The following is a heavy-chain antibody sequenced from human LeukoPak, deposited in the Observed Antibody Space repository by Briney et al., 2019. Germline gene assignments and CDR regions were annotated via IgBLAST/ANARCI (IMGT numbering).Heavy chain of an antibody. Sequence: SETLSLTCSVSGASISGGTYYWGWIRQPPGKGLEWIGSIYYAGSTYDNPSLKSRVTISVDTSKNQFSLKLSSVTAADTAVYYCARRGGSGRAFDYWGQGTLVTVSS. D-gene: IGHD1-26*01. CDR1: GASISGGTYY. V-gene: IGHV4-39*01. CDR2: IYYAGST. CDR3: ARRGGSGRAFDY. J-gene: IGHJ4*02.